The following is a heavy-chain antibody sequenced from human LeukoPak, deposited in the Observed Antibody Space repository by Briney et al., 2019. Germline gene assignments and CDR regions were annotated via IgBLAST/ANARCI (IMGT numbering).Heavy chain of an antibody. V-gene: IGHV1-2*02. Sequence: ASVKVSCKASGYTFTGYYIHWVRQAPGQGLEWMGWINPNSGGTNYAQKFQGRLTVTRETSISTAYMELSSLRSDDTDVYYCARDPYHTLRFLEWLSPPDDYWGQGTLVTVFS. D-gene: IGHD3-3*01. CDR1: GYTFTGYY. CDR3: ARDPYHTLRFLEWLSPPDDY. CDR2: INPNSGGT. J-gene: IGHJ4*02.